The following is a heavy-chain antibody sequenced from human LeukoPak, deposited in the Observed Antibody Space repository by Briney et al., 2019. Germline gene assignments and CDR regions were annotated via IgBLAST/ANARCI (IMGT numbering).Heavy chain of an antibody. CDR2: INPSDFET. CDR1: GYSFTNNW. D-gene: IGHD6-19*01. V-gene: IGHV5-51*01. Sequence: GESLKISCKASGYSFTNNWIGWVRQMPGKGLEWMGIINPSDFETRYSPSFQGQVTISADRFISTAYLQWSSLKASDTAMYYCARQGEQWLVRSDAFDIWGQGTMVTVSS. J-gene: IGHJ3*02. CDR3: ARQGEQWLVRSDAFDI.